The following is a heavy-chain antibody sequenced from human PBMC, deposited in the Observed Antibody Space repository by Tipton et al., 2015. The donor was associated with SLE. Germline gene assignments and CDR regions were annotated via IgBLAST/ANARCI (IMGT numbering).Heavy chain of an antibody. CDR1: GFTFSSYA. D-gene: IGHD5-12*01. V-gene: IGHV3-9*03. CDR2: ISWNSGSI. Sequence: SLRLSCAASGFTFSSYAMSWVRQAPGKGLEWVSGISWNSGSIGYADSVKGRFTISRDNAKNSLYLQMNSLRAEDMALYYCAKDRGEWLREGNYFDYWGQGTLVTVSS. CDR3: AKDRGEWLREGNYFDY. J-gene: IGHJ4*02.